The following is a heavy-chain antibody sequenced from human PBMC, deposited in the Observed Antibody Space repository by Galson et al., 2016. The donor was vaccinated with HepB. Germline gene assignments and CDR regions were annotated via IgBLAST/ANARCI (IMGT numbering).Heavy chain of an antibody. CDR2: IYSSGYT. CDR1: GFTVSSNY. J-gene: IGHJ4*02. D-gene: IGHD1-7*01. CDR3: ARIIKTGTTSHFDY. Sequence: SLRLSCAASGFTVSSNYMIWVRQAPGKGLEWVSVIYSSGYTYYADSVKGRFTISRDNSKNTLYLQMNSLRAEDTAVYYCARIIKTGTTSHFDYWGQGTLVTVSS. V-gene: IGHV3-53*01.